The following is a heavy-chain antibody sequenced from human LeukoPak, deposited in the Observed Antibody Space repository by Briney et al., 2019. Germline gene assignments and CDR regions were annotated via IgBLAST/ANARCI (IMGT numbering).Heavy chain of an antibody. Sequence: GGSLRLSCAASGFTFSSYAMHWVRQAPGKGLEWVAVISYDGSNKYYADSVKGRFTISRDNSKNTLYLQMNSLRAEDTAVYYCARDQSPYYDFWSGYLLDYWGQGTLVTVSS. CDR3: ARDQSPYYDFWSGYLLDY. CDR1: GFTFSSYA. D-gene: IGHD3-3*01. J-gene: IGHJ4*02. CDR2: ISYDGSNK. V-gene: IGHV3-30*04.